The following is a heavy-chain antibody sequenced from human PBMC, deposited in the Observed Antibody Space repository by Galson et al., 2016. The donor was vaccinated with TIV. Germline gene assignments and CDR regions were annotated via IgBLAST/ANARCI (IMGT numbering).Heavy chain of an antibody. D-gene: IGHD2-8*01. CDR1: GYTFTAYY. J-gene: IGHJ4*02. CDR3: ATIEGGVGSF. Sequence: QSGAEVKKPGASVKVSCKTSGYTFTAYYVHWIRQAPGQGLEWMGWVYPNSGGAILAPKFEGRVIMTRDTSINTAYMELTSLTSDDTAVYFCATIEGGVGSFWGRGTLVTVSS. CDR2: VYPNSGGA. V-gene: IGHV1-2*02.